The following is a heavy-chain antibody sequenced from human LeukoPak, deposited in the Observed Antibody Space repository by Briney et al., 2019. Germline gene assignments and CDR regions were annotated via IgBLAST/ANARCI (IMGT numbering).Heavy chain of an antibody. J-gene: IGHJ4*02. V-gene: IGHV3-33*03. CDR3: AKLLGTATTYDS. CDR1: GFTFSSYA. D-gene: IGHD5-24*01. CDR2: IWYDGSNK. Sequence: PGGSLRLSCAASGFTFSSYAMQWVRQSPGKGLEWVAVIWYDGSNKYYADSVKGRFTISRDNTKSSLYLQMNSLGAEDTAMYYCAKLLGTATTYDSWGQGTRVTVSS.